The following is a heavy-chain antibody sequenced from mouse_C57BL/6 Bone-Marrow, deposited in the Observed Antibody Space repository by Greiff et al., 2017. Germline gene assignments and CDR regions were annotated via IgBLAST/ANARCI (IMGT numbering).Heavy chain of an antibody. CDR3: ARFEITPDY. D-gene: IGHD1-1*01. J-gene: IGHJ2*01. CDR2: INPGSGGT. V-gene: IGHV1-54*01. Sequence: VQLQQSGAELVRPGTSVKVSCKASGYAFTNYLIEWVKQRPGQGLEWIGVINPGSGGTNYNEKFKGKATLTADKSSSTAYMQLSSLTSDDSAVYFCARFEITPDYWGQGTTLTVSS. CDR1: GYAFTNYL.